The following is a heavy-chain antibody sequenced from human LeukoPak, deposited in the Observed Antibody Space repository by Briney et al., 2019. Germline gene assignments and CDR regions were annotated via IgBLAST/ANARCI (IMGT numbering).Heavy chain of an antibody. Sequence: PGGSLRLSCAASGFTFSSYAMSWVRQAPGKGLEWVSAISGSGGSTYYADSVKGRFTISRDNSKNTLYLQMNSLRAEDAAVYYCALDREYQLPRDDYWGQGTLVTVSS. CDR2: ISGSGGST. CDR3: ALDREYQLPRDDY. CDR1: GFTFSSYA. V-gene: IGHV3-23*01. J-gene: IGHJ4*02. D-gene: IGHD2-2*01.